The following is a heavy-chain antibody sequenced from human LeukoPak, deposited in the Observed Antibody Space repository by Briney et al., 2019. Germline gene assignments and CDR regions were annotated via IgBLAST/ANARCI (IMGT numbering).Heavy chain of an antibody. CDR3: ARDSGLRSGMDV. CDR1: GGSISSYN. Sequence: PSETLSLTCTVSGGSISSYNWNWIRQPPGKGLEWIGYIYSSGTIKYNPSLKSRVTMSVDTSKHQFSLKLTSVTAADTAVYYCARDSGLRSGMDVWGQGTTATVSS. CDR2: IYSSGTI. V-gene: IGHV4-4*08. J-gene: IGHJ6*02. D-gene: IGHD4-17*01.